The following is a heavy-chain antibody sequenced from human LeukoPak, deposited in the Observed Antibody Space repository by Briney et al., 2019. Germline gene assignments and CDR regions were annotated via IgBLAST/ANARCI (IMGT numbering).Heavy chain of an antibody. Sequence: PGGSLRLSCAASGFTFTNYWMSWVRQAPGKGLEWVANIKHDGSEKYYVDSVEGRFTISRDNAENSLSLQMNSLRGEDTAVYYCVSDLGSSSADYWGQGTLVSVSS. CDR1: GFTFTNYW. CDR3: VSDLGSSSADY. D-gene: IGHD6-6*01. V-gene: IGHV3-7*01. CDR2: IKHDGSEK. J-gene: IGHJ4*02.